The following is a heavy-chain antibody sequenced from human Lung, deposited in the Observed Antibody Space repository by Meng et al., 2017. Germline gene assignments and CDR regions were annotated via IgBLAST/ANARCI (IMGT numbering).Heavy chain of an antibody. J-gene: IGHJ5*02. D-gene: IGHD6-19*01. CDR1: GGSISTSGYY. CDR3: VRSSGWVRTGFDP. V-gene: IGHV4-39*01. CDR2: IGHSGIT. Sequence: QPQLQESGPGRVKPSEPWSPLCVVSGGSISTSGYYWGWIRQPPGKGLEWIGSIGHSGITYYTPSLKSRVTVSIDTSKSQFSLKLTSVTAADTAVYYCVRSSGWVRTGFDPWGQGTLVTVSS.